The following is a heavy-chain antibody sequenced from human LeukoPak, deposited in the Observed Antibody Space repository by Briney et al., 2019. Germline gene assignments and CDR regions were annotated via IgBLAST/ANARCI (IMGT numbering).Heavy chain of an antibody. Sequence: GGSLRLSCAASGFTFSTYGMHWVRQVPGKGLEYVSSINNNGDSIYYADFVKGRFTISRDNSKNTLYLQMGSLTAEDMAVYYCARSGHRSSTSCSGDFWGQGTLVTVSS. CDR3: ARSGHRSSTSCSGDF. V-gene: IGHV3-64*02. CDR2: INNNGDSI. J-gene: IGHJ4*02. CDR1: GFTFSTYG. D-gene: IGHD2-2*01.